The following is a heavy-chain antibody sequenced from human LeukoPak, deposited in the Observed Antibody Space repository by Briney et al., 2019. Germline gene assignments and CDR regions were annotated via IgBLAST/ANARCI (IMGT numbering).Heavy chain of an antibody. J-gene: IGHJ4*02. CDR2: FKGSGVAT. Sequence: GGSLRLSCAASGFTVSSNYMSWVRQAPGKGLEWVSGFKGSGVATFYADSVKGRFTISRDNSKNTLYLQMNSLRAEDTAVYYCAKGQRFYGEYYFDYWGQGTLVTVSS. CDR3: AKGQRFYGEYYFDY. CDR1: GFTVSSNY. V-gene: IGHV3-23*01. D-gene: IGHD4-17*01.